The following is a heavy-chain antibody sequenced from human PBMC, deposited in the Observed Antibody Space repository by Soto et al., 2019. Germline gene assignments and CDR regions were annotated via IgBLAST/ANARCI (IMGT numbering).Heavy chain of an antibody. D-gene: IGHD4-4*01. CDR1: GFSFSSYV. CDR2: LSYYERDK. CDR3: AREGSGDAYSAGGAMDC. V-gene: IGHV3-30*04. Sequence: GDVVPPGRSLRLSCETSGFSFSSYVLHWVRQAPGKGLEWVAVLSYYERDKYYADSVKGRFTISRDNSKNTLYLQMNSLRTEDTAVYYCAREGSGDAYSAGGAMDCWGQGTLVTVSS. J-gene: IGHJ4*02.